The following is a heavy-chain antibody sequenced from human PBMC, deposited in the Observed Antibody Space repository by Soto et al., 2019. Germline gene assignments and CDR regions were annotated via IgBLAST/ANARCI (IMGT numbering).Heavy chain of an antibody. CDR2: IIPISGAA. J-gene: IGHJ4*02. Sequence: QVVLLQSGTEVKRPGSSVKVSCKASGVPFSNYVVNWVRQAPGQGLEWMGRIIPISGAANYAQKFQGRVTITADKSTSTSYMELSSLRSEDTAVYYCARDMTRTVVPYFDFWGQGTLVTVSS. CDR1: GVPFSNYV. CDR3: ARDMTRTVVPYFDF. V-gene: IGHV1-69*06. D-gene: IGHD1-7*01.